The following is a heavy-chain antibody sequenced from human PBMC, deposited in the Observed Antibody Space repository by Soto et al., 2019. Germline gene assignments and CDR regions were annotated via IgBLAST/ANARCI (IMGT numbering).Heavy chain of an antibody. CDR3: TRDAPGERPYYFYYYGMDV. CDR2: IYSGGKT. J-gene: IGHJ6*02. CDR1: GLSVSTNF. V-gene: IGHV3-53*01. Sequence: QLVESGGGLIQPGESLKLSCAASGLSVSTNFMSWVRQAPGKGLEWLAVIYSGGKTFYADSVKGRFTISKDNSTNTLSLQMNSLRAADTAVYYCTRDAPGERPYYFYYYGMDVWGQGTTVTVSS.